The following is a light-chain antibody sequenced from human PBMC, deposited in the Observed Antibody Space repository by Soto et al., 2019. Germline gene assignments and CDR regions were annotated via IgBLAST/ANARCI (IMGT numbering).Light chain of an antibody. CDR2: VAS. CDR1: QSVSSK. V-gene: IGKV3-15*01. J-gene: IGKJ2*01. CDR3: QQYNNWPYT. Sequence: EIVMTQSPATLSVSPGERATLSCRASQSVSSKLAWYQQNPGQAPRLLIYVASTRANGIPARFSGSGSGTEFTLTLSSRHSEECEVYYCQQYNNWPYTFGQGTKVDIK.